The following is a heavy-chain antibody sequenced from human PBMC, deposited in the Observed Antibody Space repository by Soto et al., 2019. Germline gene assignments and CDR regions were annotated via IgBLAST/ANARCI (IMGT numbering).Heavy chain of an antibody. CDR1: GGTFSSYA. J-gene: IGHJ6*01. CDR2: IIPIFGTA. CDR3: PNSVAKYYYYGIYV. V-gene: IGHV1-69*14. D-gene: IGHD5-12*01. Sequence: QVKLVQSGAEVKKPGSSVKVSCKASGGTFSSYAISWVRQAPGQGLEWMGGIIPIFGTANYAQKFQGRVTITADKSTSTAYRERSSLISEETVVYYCPNSVAKYYYYGIYVWVQRTTVSVTT.